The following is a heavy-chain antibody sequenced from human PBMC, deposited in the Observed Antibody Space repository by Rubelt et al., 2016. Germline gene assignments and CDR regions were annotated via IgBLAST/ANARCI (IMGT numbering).Heavy chain of an antibody. J-gene: IGHJ4*02. Sequence: QVQLQESGPGLVKPSETLSLTCTVSGGSISSYYWSWIRQPPGKGLEWIGEIYHSGSTNYNPSLKRRVTISLDKSKNQFSLKLSSVTAANTAVYYCATRDSSSLGYWGQGTLVTVSS. CDR1: GGSISSYY. D-gene: IGHD6-13*01. CDR2: IYHSGST. CDR3: ATRDSSSLGY. V-gene: IGHV4-59*12.